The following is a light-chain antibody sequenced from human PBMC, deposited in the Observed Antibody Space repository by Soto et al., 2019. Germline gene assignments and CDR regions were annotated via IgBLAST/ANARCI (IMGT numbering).Light chain of an antibody. CDR3: QQYVSSPRT. CDR1: QTFYNGF. CDR2: GAS. J-gene: IGKJ1*01. Sequence: ENVLTQSPCTLSLSPGERAGLSCVSSQTFYNGFLAWYQQKPGQAPRLLIYGASSRATGIPDRFSGSGSGTDFTLTISSLEPEDFAVYYCQQYVSSPRTFGQGTKVDNK. V-gene: IGKV3-20*01.